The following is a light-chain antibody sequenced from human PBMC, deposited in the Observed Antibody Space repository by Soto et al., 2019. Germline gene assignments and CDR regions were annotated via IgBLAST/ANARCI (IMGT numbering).Light chain of an antibody. CDR3: QQYGSSGT. CDR1: QSVSSSY. CDR2: GAS. J-gene: IGKJ1*01. Sequence: IMLTQSPGTLSLSPVERATLSFRASQSVSSSYLAWYQQKPGQAPRLLIYGASNRATGIPDRFSGSGSGTDFTLTISRLETEDFAVYYCQQYGSSGTFGQGTKVDIK. V-gene: IGKV3-20*01.